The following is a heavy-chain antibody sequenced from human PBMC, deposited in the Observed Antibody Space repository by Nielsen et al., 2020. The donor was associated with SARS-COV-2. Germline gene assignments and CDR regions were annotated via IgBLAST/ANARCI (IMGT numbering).Heavy chain of an antibody. V-gene: IGHV3-74*01. CDR1: GFTFSSTY. Sequence: GESLKISCSASGFTFSSTYMDWVRQAPGQGLVWVSRINPSGSGTAYADSVKGRFAVSRDNAENTVVLQIHSLRVEDTAVYYCAVNDYGDYGVDYWGQGTLVTVSS. D-gene: IGHD4-17*01. CDR3: AVNDYGDYGVDY. CDR2: INPSGSGT. J-gene: IGHJ4*02.